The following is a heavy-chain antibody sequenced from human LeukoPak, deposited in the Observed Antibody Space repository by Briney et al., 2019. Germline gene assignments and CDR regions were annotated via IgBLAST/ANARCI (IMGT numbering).Heavy chain of an antibody. CDR3: ARLIRDYGGNSVDY. CDR1: GGSISSYY. V-gene: IGHV4-4*07. Sequence: SETLSLTCTVSGGSISSYYWSWIRQPAGKGLEWIGRIYTSGSTNYNPSLKSRVTMSVDTSKNQFSLKLSSVTAADTAVYYCARLIRDYGGNSVDYWGQGTLVTVSS. CDR2: IYTSGST. J-gene: IGHJ4*02. D-gene: IGHD4-23*01.